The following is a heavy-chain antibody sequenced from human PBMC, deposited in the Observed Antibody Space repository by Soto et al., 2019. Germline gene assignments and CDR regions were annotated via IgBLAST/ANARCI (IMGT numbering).Heavy chain of an antibody. D-gene: IGHD2-2*01. CDR3: ARPASYCSSTSCSPGNWFDP. J-gene: IGHJ5*02. CDR1: GGSFSGYY. V-gene: IGHV4-34*01. CDR2: INHSGST. Sequence: SETLSLTCAVYGGSFSGYYWSWIRQPPGKGLEWIGEINHSGSTNYNPSLKSRVTISVDTSKNQFPLKLSSVTAADTAVYYCARPASYCSSTSCSPGNWFDPWGQGTLVTVSS.